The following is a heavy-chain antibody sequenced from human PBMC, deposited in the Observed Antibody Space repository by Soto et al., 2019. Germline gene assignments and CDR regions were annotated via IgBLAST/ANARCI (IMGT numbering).Heavy chain of an antibody. J-gene: IGHJ4*02. Sequence: SGPTLVNPTETLTLTCTVSGFSLSNARMGVSWIRQPPWKALEWLAHIFSNDEKSYSTSLKSRLTISKDTSKSQVVLTMTNMDPVDSATYYCARTAYSSGWPVDYWGQGTLVTVSS. CDR2: IFSNDEK. V-gene: IGHV2-26*01. CDR1: GFSLSNARMG. CDR3: ARTAYSSGWPVDY. D-gene: IGHD6-19*01.